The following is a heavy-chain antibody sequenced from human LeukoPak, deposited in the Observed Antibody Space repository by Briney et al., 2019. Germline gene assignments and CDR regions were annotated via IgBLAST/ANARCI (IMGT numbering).Heavy chain of an antibody. V-gene: IGHV1-69*13. Sequence: VASVKVSCKTSGYTFSSYGISWLRQAPGQGLEWMGRIFPIFATANYAQKFQGRVTITADESTSTAYMELSSLRSEDTAVYYCARESGSYEAYFDYWGQGTLVTVSS. CDR2: IFPIFATA. CDR3: ARESGSYEAYFDY. D-gene: IGHD1-26*01. CDR1: GYTFSSYG. J-gene: IGHJ4*02.